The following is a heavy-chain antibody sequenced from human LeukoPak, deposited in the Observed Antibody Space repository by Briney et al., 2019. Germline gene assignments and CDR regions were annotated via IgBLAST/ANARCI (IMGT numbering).Heavy chain of an antibody. CDR3: ARDPTAVTKGLDI. J-gene: IGHJ3*02. D-gene: IGHD4-17*01. V-gene: IGHV4-59*11. Sequence: PSETLSLTCTVSGGSFSSHYWGWIRQPPGKGLEWIGYISYIGGTNYNPSLKSRVTISEDTSKKQFSLKLSSVTAADTAVYYCARDPTAVTKGLDIWGQGTMVTVSS. CDR2: ISYIGGT. CDR1: GGSFSSHY.